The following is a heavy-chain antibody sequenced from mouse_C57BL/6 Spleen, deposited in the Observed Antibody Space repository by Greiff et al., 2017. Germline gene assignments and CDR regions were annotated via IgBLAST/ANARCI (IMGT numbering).Heavy chain of an antibody. CDR2: IDPSDSET. V-gene: IGHV1-52*01. Sequence: QVQLQQPGAELVRPGSSVKLSCKASGYTFTSYWMHWVKQRPIQGLEWIGNIDPSDSETHYNQKFKDKATLTVDKSSSTAYMQRSSLTSEDSAVYYCARSNIYYGNYYFDYWGQGTTLTVSS. J-gene: IGHJ2*01. CDR1: GYTFTSYW. CDR3: ARSNIYYGNYYFDY. D-gene: IGHD2-1*01.